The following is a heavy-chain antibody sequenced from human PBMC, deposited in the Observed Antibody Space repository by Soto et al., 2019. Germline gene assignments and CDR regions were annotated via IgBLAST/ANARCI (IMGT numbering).Heavy chain of an antibody. D-gene: IGHD4-17*01. CDR3: AKDLRAVSTVTRADS. CDR2: ISGNGGGT. CDR1: GFTFSSYA. Sequence: EVQLLESGGGLVSPGGSPRLSCAASGFTFSSYAMSWVRQAPGKGLEWVSAISGNGGGTYYADSVKGRFTISRDNSKNMLFLQMNSLRAEDTAVYYCAKDLRAVSTVTRADSWGLGTLVTVSS. J-gene: IGHJ4*02. V-gene: IGHV3-23*01.